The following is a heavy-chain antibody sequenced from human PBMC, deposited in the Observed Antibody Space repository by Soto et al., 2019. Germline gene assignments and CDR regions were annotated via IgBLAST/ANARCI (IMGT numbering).Heavy chain of an antibody. CDR3: ARDHGGSTWFVGVYYFFGMDV. Sequence: EVQLVESGGDLVQPGGSLRLSCAASGFIFSDYTMTWVRQAPGMGLEFVSHISSSGGAIFYAESVKGRFTVSRDNAKNSLYLQMNSLRDEDTAVYFCARDHGGSTWFVGVYYFFGMDVWGQGTGVTVSS. J-gene: IGHJ6*02. CDR1: GFIFSDYT. CDR2: ISSSGGAI. V-gene: IGHV3-48*02. D-gene: IGHD6-13*01.